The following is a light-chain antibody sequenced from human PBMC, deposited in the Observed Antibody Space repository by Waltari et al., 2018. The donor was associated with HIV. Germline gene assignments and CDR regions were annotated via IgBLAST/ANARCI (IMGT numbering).Light chain of an antibody. CDR2: NTN. V-gene: IGLV1-44*01. CDR1: ASNLATNT. Sequence: QSLLTQPPSASGAPGQTVTISCSGGASNLATNTVNWYRHLPGTAPKLLIFNTNQLPSELPARCSACNAGTSASLAISGLQSDDEADYYCAAWDDSLNGYVFGTGTKVTVL. J-gene: IGLJ1*01. CDR3: AAWDDSLNGYV.